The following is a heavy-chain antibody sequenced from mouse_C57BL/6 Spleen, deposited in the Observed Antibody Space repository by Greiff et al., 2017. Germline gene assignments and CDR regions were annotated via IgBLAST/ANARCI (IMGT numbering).Heavy chain of an antibody. CDR2: ISDGGSYT. V-gene: IGHV5-4*01. CDR1: GFTFSSYA. Sequence: EVMLVESGGGLVKPGGSLKLSCAASGFTFSSYAMSWVRQTPEKRLEWVATISDGGSYTYYPDNVKGRFTISRDNAKNNLYLQMSHLKSEDTAMYYCARDEAEVDYFDYRGQGTTLTVSS. J-gene: IGHJ2*01. CDR3: ARDEAEVDYFDY. D-gene: IGHD3-2*02.